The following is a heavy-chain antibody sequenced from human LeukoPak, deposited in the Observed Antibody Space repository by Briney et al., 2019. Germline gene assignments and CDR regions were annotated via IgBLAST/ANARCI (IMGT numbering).Heavy chain of an antibody. D-gene: IGHD3-3*01. CDR2: IKSKTEGGTT. J-gene: IGHJ6*02. Sequence: PGGSLRLSCVASGFTFSNGWMSWVRQAPGKGLEWVGRIKSKTEGGTTDYAAPVKGRFTISRDDSKNTLSLQMNNLKTEDTAVYYCATHLTYHDFWSTGIYYYYYAMDVWGQGTTVTVSS. V-gene: IGHV3-15*01. CDR3: ATHLTYHDFWSTGIYYYYYAMDV. CDR1: GFTFSNGW.